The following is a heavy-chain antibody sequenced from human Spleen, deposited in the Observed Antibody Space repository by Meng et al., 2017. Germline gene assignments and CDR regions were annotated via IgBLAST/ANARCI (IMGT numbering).Heavy chain of an antibody. CDR3: GRSGYSGNGLDY. Sequence: KVSCKALGGIFSNYVIGWVRQMPGKGLEWMGIIYPGDSDTRYSPSFQGQVTISADKSISTAYLQWSSLKASDTAMYYCGRSGYSGNGLDYWGQGTLVTVSS. J-gene: IGHJ4*02. V-gene: IGHV5-51*01. CDR2: IYPGDSDT. CDR1: GGIFSNYV. D-gene: IGHD5-12*01.